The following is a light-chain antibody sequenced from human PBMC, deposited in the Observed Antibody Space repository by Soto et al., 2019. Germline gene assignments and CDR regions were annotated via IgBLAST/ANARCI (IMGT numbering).Light chain of an antibody. J-gene: IGKJ3*01. CDR1: QSVSSSY. CDR3: QQYGSSPLFT. CDR2: GAS. Sequence: EIVLTQSPGTLSLSPGERATLSCRASQSVSSSYLAWYQQKPGQAPRLLIYGASSRATGIPDRFSGSGSGTDFTLTISRLEPEDFAVYYCQQYGSSPLFTCGPGTKGDIK. V-gene: IGKV3-20*01.